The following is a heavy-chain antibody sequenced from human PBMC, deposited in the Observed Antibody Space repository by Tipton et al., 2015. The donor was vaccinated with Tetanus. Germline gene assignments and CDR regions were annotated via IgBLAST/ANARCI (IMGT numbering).Heavy chain of an antibody. Sequence: SLRLSCAASGFSVSSSYMSWVRRASGKGLECVAGFWYGGNTNYADSVKGRFIISRDSSKNTFFLQMNSLRAEDTAVYYCAREAVSGYDPRFDYWGQGTLVTVSS. CDR3: AREAVSGYDPRFDY. J-gene: IGHJ4*02. CDR1: GFSVSSSY. CDR2: FWYGGNT. V-gene: IGHV3-66*01. D-gene: IGHD5-12*01.